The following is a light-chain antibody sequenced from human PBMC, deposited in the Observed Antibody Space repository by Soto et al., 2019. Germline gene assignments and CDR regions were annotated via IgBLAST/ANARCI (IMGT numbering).Light chain of an antibody. CDR1: QSVNTY. Sequence: EIVLTQSPGTLSLSPGERATLSCRASQSVNTYLAWYQHKPGQAPRLLIYDASNRASGIPARFSGSGSGTDFTLTISRLEPEDFAVYYCQQYGSSPWTFGQGTKVDI. J-gene: IGKJ1*01. V-gene: IGKV3-20*01. CDR3: QQYGSSPWT. CDR2: DAS.